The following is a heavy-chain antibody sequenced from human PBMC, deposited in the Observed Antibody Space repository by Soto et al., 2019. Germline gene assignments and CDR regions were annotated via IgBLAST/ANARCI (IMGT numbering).Heavy chain of an antibody. CDR3: AKDYEELAVAGFDY. Sequence: PGGSLRLSCAASGFTFSNYVMSWVRQAPGKGLEWVSSLSTGGISTFYAGSVKGRFTISRDDSKNSLYLQMNSLRAEDTAVYYCAKDYEELAVAGFDYWGQGTLVTVSS. D-gene: IGHD6-19*01. CDR2: LSTGGIST. CDR1: GFTFSNYV. J-gene: IGHJ4*02. V-gene: IGHV3-23*01.